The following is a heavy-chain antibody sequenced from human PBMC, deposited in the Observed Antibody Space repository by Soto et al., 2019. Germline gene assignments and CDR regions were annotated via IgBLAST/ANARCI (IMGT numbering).Heavy chain of an antibody. V-gene: IGHV3-11*01. D-gene: IGHD6-19*01. CDR1: GFTLGDYE. CDR3: ARISGWYEADAFDI. Sequence: PGGSLRLSCAASGFTLGDYEMSWIRQAPGKGLEWVSFLSRSGNTIYYADSVKGRFSISRDNAKNSVFLQMKSLRVEDTAAYFCARISGWYEADAFDIWGQGTVVTVSS. CDR2: LSRSGNTI. J-gene: IGHJ3*02.